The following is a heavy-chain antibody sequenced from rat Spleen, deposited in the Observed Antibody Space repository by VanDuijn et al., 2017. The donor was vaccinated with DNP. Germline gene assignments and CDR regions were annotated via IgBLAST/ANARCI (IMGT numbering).Heavy chain of an antibody. Sequence: EVQLVESGGGLVQPGRSLKLSCTASGFTFSDYYMAWVRQAPTKGLEWVAYISFDGGTTYYGDSVKGRFTISRDNAKSTLYLQMNSLRSEDMATYYCARGNYPGINTFDYWGQGVKVTVSS. CDR1: GFTFSDYY. D-gene: IGHD1-4*01. J-gene: IGHJ2*01. CDR3: ARGNYPGINTFDY. V-gene: IGHV5-22*01. CDR2: ISFDGGTT.